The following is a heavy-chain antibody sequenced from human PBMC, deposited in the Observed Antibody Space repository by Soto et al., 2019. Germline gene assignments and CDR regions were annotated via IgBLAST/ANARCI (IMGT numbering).Heavy chain of an antibody. V-gene: IGHV1-3*01. CDR1: GYTFTSYA. Sequence: QVQLVQSGAEVKKPGASVKVSCKASGYTFTSYAMHWVRQAPGQRLEWMGWINAGNGNTKYSQKFQGRVTITRDTSASTAYMELSSLRSEDTAVDYCARDPGHSQGYNWGQGTLVPVSS. J-gene: IGHJ4*02. CDR2: INAGNGNT. D-gene: IGHD5-18*01. CDR3: ARDPGHSQGYN.